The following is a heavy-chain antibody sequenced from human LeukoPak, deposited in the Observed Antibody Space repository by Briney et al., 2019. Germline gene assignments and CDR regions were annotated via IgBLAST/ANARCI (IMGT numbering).Heavy chain of an antibody. Sequence: ASVKVSCKASGYTFTSYYMHWVRQAPGQGLEWMGIINPSGGSTSYAQKFQGRVTMTRDTSTSTVYMELSSLRSEDTAVYYCARDQVYDRRSEYFQHWGQGTLATVSS. CDR2: INPSGGST. D-gene: IGHD3-22*01. CDR1: GYTFTSYY. CDR3: ARDQVYDRRSEYFQH. V-gene: IGHV1-46*01. J-gene: IGHJ1*01.